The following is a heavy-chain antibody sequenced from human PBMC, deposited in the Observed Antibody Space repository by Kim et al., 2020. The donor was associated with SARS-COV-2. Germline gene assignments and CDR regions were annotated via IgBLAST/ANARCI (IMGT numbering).Heavy chain of an antibody. CDR2: ITGNGARA. CDR1: GFNFDDYA. Sequence: GGSLRLSCSASGFNFDDYAIHWVRQAPGKGLEWVSLITGNGARADYADSVKGRFTISRDNTKKSLFLQMNSLRFEDTALYFCAEAQDDGMDGWGQGTTVTVSS. CDR3: AEAQDDGMDG. J-gene: IGHJ6*02. V-gene: IGHV3-43*02.